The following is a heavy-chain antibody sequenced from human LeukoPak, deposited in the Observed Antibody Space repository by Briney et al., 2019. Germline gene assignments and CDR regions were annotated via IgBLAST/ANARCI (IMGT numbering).Heavy chain of an antibody. D-gene: IGHD3-22*01. CDR1: GFTFSSYA. V-gene: IGHV3-23*01. Sequence: GGSLRLSCAASGFTFSSYAMSWVRQAPGRGREWVSAISGSGGSTYYADSVKGRFTISRDNSKNTLYLQMNSLRAEDTAVYYCAKFQDSSGYYLRYGMDVWGQGTTVTVSS. J-gene: IGHJ6*02. CDR2: ISGSGGST. CDR3: AKFQDSSGYYLRYGMDV.